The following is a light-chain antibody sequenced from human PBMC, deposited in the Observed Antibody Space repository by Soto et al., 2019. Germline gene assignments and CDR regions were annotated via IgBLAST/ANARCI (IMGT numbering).Light chain of an antibody. CDR1: SSDVGSYNL. J-gene: IGLJ1*01. V-gene: IGLV2-23*01. CDR3: CSYADSNTYV. CDR2: AGT. Sequence: QSALTQPASVSGSPGQSITISCTGTSSDVGSYNLVSRYQQRPGKAPKLIIYAGTKRPSGVSNRFSGSQPGNTASLTIFRLQAEDEADYYCCSYADSNTYVFGTGTKLTVL.